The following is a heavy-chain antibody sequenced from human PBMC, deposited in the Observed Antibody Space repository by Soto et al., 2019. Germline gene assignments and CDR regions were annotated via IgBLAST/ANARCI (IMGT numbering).Heavy chain of an antibody. CDR1: GYTFTGHY. V-gene: IGHV1-2*02. CDR2: INPNSGGT. J-gene: IGHJ6*02. Sequence: GASVKVSCKASGYTFTGHYMHWVRQAPGQGLEWMGWINPNSGGTNYAQKFQGRVTMTRDTSISTAYMELSRLRSDDTAVYYCARDVEMAGSSGISYYYYGMDVWGQGTTVTVSS. D-gene: IGHD6-6*01. CDR3: ARDVEMAGSSGISYYYYGMDV.